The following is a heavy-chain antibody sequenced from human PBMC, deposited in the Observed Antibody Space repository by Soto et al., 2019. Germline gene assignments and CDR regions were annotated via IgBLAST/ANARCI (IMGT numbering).Heavy chain of an antibody. CDR3: ARLFGGDIVVVPAAMNRAPFDD. CDR1: GGSISSSSYY. D-gene: IGHD2-2*01. Sequence: SETPSLTCTVYGGSISSSSYYWGGIRLPPGKGLEWIGSIYYSGSTYYNPSLKSRVTISVDTSKNQFSLKLSSVTAADTAVYYCARLFGGDIVVVPAAMNRAPFDDWGQGTSDTVSS. J-gene: IGHJ4*02. V-gene: IGHV4-39*01. CDR2: IYYSGST.